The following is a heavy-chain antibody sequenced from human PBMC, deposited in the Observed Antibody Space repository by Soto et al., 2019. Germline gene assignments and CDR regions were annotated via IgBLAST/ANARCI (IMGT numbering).Heavy chain of an antibody. J-gene: IGHJ4*02. D-gene: IGHD2-15*01. CDR2: IRSNGRT. CDR3: ARLDCSGGSCYPYYFEH. CDR1: GFTFSASA. V-gene: IGHV3-73*01. Sequence: GGSLRLSCAASGFTFSASAMHWVRQASGKGLEWVGRIRSNGRTAYAASMQGRFTISRDDSKKTAYLQLNSLKTDDTAVYDCARLDCSGGSCYPYYFEHWGQGALVTVSS.